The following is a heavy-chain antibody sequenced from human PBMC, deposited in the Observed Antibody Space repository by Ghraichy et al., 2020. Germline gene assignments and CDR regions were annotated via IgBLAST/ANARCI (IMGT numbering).Heavy chain of an antibody. Sequence: GGSLRLSCAASGFNVDQYAIHWVRQGPGKGLEWVSGFYLENGGTGYADSVKGRFTVSRDNAKNVLYLQMNSLITDDTALYYCTRDLTPGGADVWGRGTTVIVSS. D-gene: IGHD2-15*01. CDR2: FYLENGGT. V-gene: IGHV3-9*01. CDR3: TRDLTPGGADV. J-gene: IGHJ6*02. CDR1: GFNVDQYA.